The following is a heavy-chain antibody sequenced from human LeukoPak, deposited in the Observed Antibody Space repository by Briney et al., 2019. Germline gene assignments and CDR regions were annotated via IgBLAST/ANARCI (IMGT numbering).Heavy chain of an antibody. J-gene: IGHJ4*02. CDR3: AKDSAAPITITMVRGRWYFDY. D-gene: IGHD3-10*01. CDR2: ISDNGAVT. Sequence: GGSLRLSCAASGFSFSMYSMSWIRQAPGKGLEWVSVISDNGAVTFYGDSVKGRFTISRDNSKNTLYLQMNSLRAEDTAVYYCAKDSAAPITITMVRGRWYFDYWGQGTLVTVSS. CDR1: GFSFSMYS. V-gene: IGHV3-23*01.